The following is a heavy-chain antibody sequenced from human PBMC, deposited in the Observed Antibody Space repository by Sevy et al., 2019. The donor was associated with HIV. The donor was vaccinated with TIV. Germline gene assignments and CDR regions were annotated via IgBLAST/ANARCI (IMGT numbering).Heavy chain of an antibody. CDR3: ARRLSILYYFYL. V-gene: IGHV4-39*01. CDR1: GGSISSSNYY. D-gene: IGHD2-21*01. J-gene: IGHJ4*02. CDR2: VYYSGST. Sequence: SETLSLTCSVSGGSISSSNYYWAWIRQPPGKGLEWVGSVYYSGSTYYNPSLKSRLTISVDMSQNQFSLTLNSVTAVDTAVYYCARRLSILYYFYLWGQGTLVTVSS.